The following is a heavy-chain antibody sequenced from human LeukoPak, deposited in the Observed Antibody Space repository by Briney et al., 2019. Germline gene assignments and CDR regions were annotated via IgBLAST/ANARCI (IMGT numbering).Heavy chain of an antibody. CDR3: ARGRITIFGVDDY. J-gene: IGHJ4*02. D-gene: IGHD3-3*01. CDR1: GGSISSYY. CDR2: IYYSGST. Sequence: SETLSLTCTVSGGSISSYYWSWIRQPPGKGLEWIGYIYYSGSTNYNPSLKSRVTISVDTSENQFSLKLSSVTAADTAVYYCARGRITIFGVDDYWGQGTLVTVSS. V-gene: IGHV4-59*12.